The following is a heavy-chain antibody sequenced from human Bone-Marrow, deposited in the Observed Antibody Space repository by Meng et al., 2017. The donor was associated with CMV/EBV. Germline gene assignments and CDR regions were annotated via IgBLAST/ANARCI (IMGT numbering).Heavy chain of an antibody. CDR3: AKGAKPGYCSSTSCYTY. Sequence: FTFSNYALYWVSQAPGKGLDWVAFKRYDGSNKYCADSVKVRFTISRDNSKTTLYLQLNSLRAEATAAYYCAKGAKPGYCSSTSCYTYWGQGTLVTVSS. V-gene: IGHV3-30*02. CDR1: FTFSNYA. D-gene: IGHD2-2*02. J-gene: IGHJ4*02. CDR2: KRYDGSNK.